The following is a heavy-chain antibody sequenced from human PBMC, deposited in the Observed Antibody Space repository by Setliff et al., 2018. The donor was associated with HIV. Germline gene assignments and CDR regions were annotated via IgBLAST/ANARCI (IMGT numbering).Heavy chain of an antibody. CDR3: ARTLPQYTNLFDY. CDR1: GYTFTSYG. J-gene: IGHJ4*02. V-gene: IGHV1-2*02. CDR2: INPNSGGT. Sequence: ASVKVSCKASGYTFTSYGINWVRQAPGQGLEWMGWINPNSGGTNYAQKFQGRVTMTRDTSISTAYMELSRLRSDDTAVYYCARTLPQYTNLFDYWGQGTLVTVSS. D-gene: IGHD5-18*01.